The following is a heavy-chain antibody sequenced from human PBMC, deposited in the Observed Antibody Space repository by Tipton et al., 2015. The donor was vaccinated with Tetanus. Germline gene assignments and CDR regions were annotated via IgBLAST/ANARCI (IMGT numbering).Heavy chain of an antibody. J-gene: IGHJ4*02. D-gene: IGHD2-21*02. CDR3: ARLGVTTADY. V-gene: IGHV3-21*01. Sequence: SLRLSCAASGFTVSSNYMSWVRQAPGKGLEWVSSISSSSSYIYYADSVKGRFTISRDNAKNSLYLQMNSLRAEDTAVYYCARLGVTTADYWGQGTLVTVSS. CDR1: GFTVSSNY. CDR2: ISSSSSYI.